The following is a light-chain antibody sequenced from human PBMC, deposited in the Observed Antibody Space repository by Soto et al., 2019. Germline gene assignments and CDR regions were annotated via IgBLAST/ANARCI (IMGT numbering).Light chain of an antibody. Sequence: QSALTQPPSASGSPGQSVTISCTGTSSDVGGYNFVSWYQQHPGKAPKLMIFEVSKRPSGVPDRFSGSKSGNTASLTVSGLQAEDEADYYCSSYVGSTDVFGTGTKVTVL. CDR3: SSYVGSTDV. V-gene: IGLV2-8*01. CDR2: EVS. J-gene: IGLJ1*01. CDR1: SSDVGGYNF.